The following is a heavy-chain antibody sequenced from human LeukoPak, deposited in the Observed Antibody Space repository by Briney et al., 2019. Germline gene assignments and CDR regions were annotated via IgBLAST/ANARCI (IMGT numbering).Heavy chain of an antibody. Sequence: XTWIRQHPXXGLXWIXYIYYSGSTYYNPSLKSRVTISVDTSKNQFSLMLSSVTAADTALYYCAKDRAGYCSGGSCYTTYDPWGQGTLVTVSS. CDR2: IYYSGST. D-gene: IGHD2-15*01. V-gene: IGHV4-31*02. CDR3: AKDRAGYCSGGSCYTTYDP. J-gene: IGHJ5*02.